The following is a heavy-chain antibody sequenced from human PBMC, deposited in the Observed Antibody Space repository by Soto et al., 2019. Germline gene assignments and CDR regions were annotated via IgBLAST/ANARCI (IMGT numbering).Heavy chain of an antibody. V-gene: IGHV3-30*18. CDR2: ISYDGSNK. CDR3: EKDDGYYYDSSGQSD. D-gene: IGHD3-22*01. J-gene: IGHJ4*02. CDR1: GFTFSSYG. Sequence: GGSLRLSCAASGFTFSSYGMHWVRQAPGKGLEWVAVISYDGSNKYYADSVKGRFTISRDNSKNTLYLQMKSRRAEDTAVYYCEKDDGYYYDSSGQSDWGQGTMVTVYS.